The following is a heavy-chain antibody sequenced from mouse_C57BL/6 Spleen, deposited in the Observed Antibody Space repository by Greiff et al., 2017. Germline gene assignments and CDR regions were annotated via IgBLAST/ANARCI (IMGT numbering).Heavy chain of an antibody. D-gene: IGHD4-1*01. J-gene: IGHJ2*01. CDR3: ARDLGPYYFDY. CDR2: ISDGGSYT. CDR1: GFTFSSYA. V-gene: IGHV5-4*01. Sequence: EVHLVESGGGLVKPGGSLKLSCAASGFTFSSYAMSWVRQTPEKRLEWVATISDGGSYTYYPDNVKCRFTISRDNAKNNLYLQMSHLKSEDTAMYYCARDLGPYYFDYWGQGTTLTVSS.